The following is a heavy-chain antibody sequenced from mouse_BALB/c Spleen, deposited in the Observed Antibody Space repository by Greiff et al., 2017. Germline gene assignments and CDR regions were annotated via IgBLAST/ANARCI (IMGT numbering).Heavy chain of an antibody. J-gene: IGHJ4*01. CDR3: ARRGDYYAMDY. CDR1: GFTFSSYY. CDR2: INSNGGST. Sequence: EVKLMESGGGLVKLGGSLKLSCAASGFTFSSYYMSWVRQTPEKRLELVAAINSNGGSTYYPDTVKGRFTISRDNAKNTLYLQMSSLKSEDTALYYCARRGDYYAMDYWGQGTSDTVSS. V-gene: IGHV5-6-2*01.